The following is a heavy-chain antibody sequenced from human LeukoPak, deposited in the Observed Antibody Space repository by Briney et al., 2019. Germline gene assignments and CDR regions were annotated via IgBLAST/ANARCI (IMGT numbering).Heavy chain of an antibody. CDR2: INTDGSST. J-gene: IGHJ4*02. D-gene: IGHD1-1*01. CDR1: GFTFSSYW. V-gene: IGHV3-74*01. Sequence: GGSLRLSCAASGFTFSSYWMHWVRQAPGKGLVWVSRINTDGSSTSYADSVKGRFTISRDNAKNTLYLQMNSLRAEDTAVYYCARDKLERRGFDYWGQGTLVTVSS. CDR3: ARDKLERRGFDY.